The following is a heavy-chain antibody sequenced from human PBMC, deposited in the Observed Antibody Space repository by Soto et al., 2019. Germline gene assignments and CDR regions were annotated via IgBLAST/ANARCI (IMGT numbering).Heavy chain of an antibody. V-gene: IGHV1-69*02. CDR1: GDTFCFYT. Sequence: SVNVSCKASGDTFCFYTINWVRQAPGLGLEWVGRINPILSMSNYAQKFQGRVTMTSDTSTSIVYMELSSLRSDDTAVYYCTRTFISSQDGFDLWGR. CDR3: TRTFISSQDGFDL. J-gene: IGHJ2*01. D-gene: IGHD6-13*01. CDR2: INPILSMS.